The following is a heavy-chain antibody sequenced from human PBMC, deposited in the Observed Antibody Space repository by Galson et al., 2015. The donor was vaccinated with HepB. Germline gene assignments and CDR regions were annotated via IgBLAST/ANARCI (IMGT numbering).Heavy chain of an antibody. V-gene: IGHV2-5*01. CDR2: IYWNDDK. CDR1: GFSLSTSGVG. D-gene: IGHD2-15*01. J-gene: IGHJ2*01. CDR3: AHRGLGSWYFDL. Sequence: PALVKPTQTLTLTCTFSGFSLSTSGVGVGWIRQPPGKALEWLALIYWNDDKRYSPSLKSRLTITKDTSKNQVVLTMTNMDPVDTATYYCAHRGLGSWYFDLWGRGTLVTVSS.